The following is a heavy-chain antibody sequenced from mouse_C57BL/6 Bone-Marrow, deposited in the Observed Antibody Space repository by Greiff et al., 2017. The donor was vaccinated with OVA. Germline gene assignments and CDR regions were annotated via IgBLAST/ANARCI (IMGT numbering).Heavy chain of an antibody. CDR3: ARNAYYSNYDDYAMDY. V-gene: IGHV3-6*01. Sequence: EVKVEESGPGLVKPSQSLSLTCSVTGYSITSGYYWNWIRQFPGNKLEWMGYISYDGSNNYNPSLKNRISITRDTSKNQFFLKLNSVTTEDTATYYCARNAYYSNYDDYAMDYWGQGTSVTGSS. D-gene: IGHD2-5*01. J-gene: IGHJ4*01. CDR2: ISYDGSN. CDR1: GYSITSGYY.